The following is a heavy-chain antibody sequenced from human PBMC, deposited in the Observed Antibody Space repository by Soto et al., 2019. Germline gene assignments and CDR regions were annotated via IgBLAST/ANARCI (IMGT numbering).Heavy chain of an antibody. Sequence: QVQLVASGGGVVQPWGSLRLSCAASGFTFSSYCMHWVRQAPGKGLEWVAVISYDGSNKYYADSVKGRFTISRDNSKNTLYLQLNSLRAEDTAVYYCAKGSSDTAYYYGMDVWGQGTTVTVSS. V-gene: IGHV3-30*18. CDR2: ISYDGSNK. D-gene: IGHD5-18*01. J-gene: IGHJ6*02. CDR1: GFTFSSYC. CDR3: AKGSSDTAYYYGMDV.